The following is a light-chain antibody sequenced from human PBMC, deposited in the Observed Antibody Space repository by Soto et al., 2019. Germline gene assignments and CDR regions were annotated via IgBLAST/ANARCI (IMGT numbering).Light chain of an antibody. CDR1: QSVSSNF. Sequence: EIVLTQSPGTLSLSPGERATLSCRASQSVSSNFLAWYQEKLGQAPRLLIYGASKRATGIPDRFSGSGSGTDFTLTISRLQPEDFAVYYCQQSYSSWLTFGGGTKVEI. V-gene: IGKV3-20*01. J-gene: IGKJ4*01. CDR2: GAS. CDR3: QQSYSSWLT.